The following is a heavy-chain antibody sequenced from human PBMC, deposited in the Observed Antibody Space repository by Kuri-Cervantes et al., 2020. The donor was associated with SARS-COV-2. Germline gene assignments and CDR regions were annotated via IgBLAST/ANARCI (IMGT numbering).Heavy chain of an antibody. V-gene: IGHV4-61*01. J-gene: IGHJ6*02. Sequence: SETLSLTCTVSGGSVSSGSYYWSWIRQPPGKGLEWIGYIYYSGSTNYNPSLKSRVTISVDTSKNQFSLKLSSVTAADTAVYYCARDRIQLWYYGMDVGGQGTTVTVSS. CDR3: ARDRIQLWYYGMDV. CDR1: GGSVSSGSYY. D-gene: IGHD5-18*01. CDR2: IYYSGST.